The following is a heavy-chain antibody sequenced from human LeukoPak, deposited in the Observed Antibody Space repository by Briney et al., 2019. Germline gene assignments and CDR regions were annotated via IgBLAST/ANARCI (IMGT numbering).Heavy chain of an antibody. D-gene: IGHD3-3*01. Sequence: GGSLRLSCAASGFTFDDYATHWVRQAPGKGLEWVSGISWNSGSIGYADSVKGRFTISRDNAKNSLYLQMNSLRAEDTALYYCASEGRITIFGVAPYYYYYMDVWGKGTTVTVSS. V-gene: IGHV3-9*01. CDR2: ISWNSGSI. J-gene: IGHJ6*03. CDR3: ASEGRITIFGVAPYYYYYMDV. CDR1: GFTFDDYA.